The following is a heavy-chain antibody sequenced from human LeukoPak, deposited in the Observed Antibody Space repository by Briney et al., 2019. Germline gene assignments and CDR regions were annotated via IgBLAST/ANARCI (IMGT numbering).Heavy chain of an antibody. D-gene: IGHD1-1*01. J-gene: IGHJ5*02. CDR2: IYYSGST. Sequence: SETLSLTCTVSGGSISSSSYYWGWIRQPPGKGLDWIGSIYYSGSTYYNPSLKSRVTISVDTSKNQFSLKLSSVTAADTAVYYCARHSLQLGPNNCFDPWGQGTLVTVSS. V-gene: IGHV4-39*01. CDR3: ARHSLQLGPNNCFDP. CDR1: GGSISSSSYY.